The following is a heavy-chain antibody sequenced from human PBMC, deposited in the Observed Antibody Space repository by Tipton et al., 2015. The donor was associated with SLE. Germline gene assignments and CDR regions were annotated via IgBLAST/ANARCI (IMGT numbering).Heavy chain of an antibody. V-gene: IGHV4-59*08. CDR1: GGSISSYY. CDR3: ASVYGDNGNMDV. D-gene: IGHD4-17*01. Sequence: TLSLTCTVSGGSISSYYWSWIRQPPGKGLEWIGYIYYSGSTNYNPSLKSRVTISVDTSKNQFSLNVSSVTAADTAVYYCASVYGDNGNMDVWGKGTTVTVSS. CDR2: IYYSGST. J-gene: IGHJ6*03.